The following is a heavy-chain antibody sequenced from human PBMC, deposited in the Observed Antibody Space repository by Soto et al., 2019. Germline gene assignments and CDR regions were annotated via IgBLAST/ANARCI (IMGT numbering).Heavy chain of an antibody. D-gene: IGHD6-19*01. Sequence: SETLSLTCTVSVGSIGGSAYHWGWIRQPPGSGLEWIGSIDYSGRVYYSESPLGRVTILVDTSTNRFSLSLDSVTAADTAVYYCAITPGIEVAGPDDWGQGTLVTVSP. V-gene: IGHV4-39*02. CDR1: VGSIGGSAYH. CDR2: IDYSGRV. J-gene: IGHJ4*02. CDR3: AITPGIEVAGPDD.